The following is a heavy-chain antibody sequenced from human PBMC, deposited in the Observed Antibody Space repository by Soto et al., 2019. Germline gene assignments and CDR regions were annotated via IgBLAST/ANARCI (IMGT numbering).Heavy chain of an antibody. CDR2: INPNGGST. V-gene: IGHV1-46*01. J-gene: IGHJ4*02. D-gene: IGHD3-16*01. Sequence: QVQLVQSGAEVKKPGASVKISCKASGYTFIHYYIHWVRQAPGQGLEWMAIINPNGGSTNYAQKFQGRVTVTSDTSTTTVSMELNSLESDATAVYFCARSLLQGEFWGQGTLVTVSS. CDR3: ARSLLQGEF. CDR1: GYTFIHYY.